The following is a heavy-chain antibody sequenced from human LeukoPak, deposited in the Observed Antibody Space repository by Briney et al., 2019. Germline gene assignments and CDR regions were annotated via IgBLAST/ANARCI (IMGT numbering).Heavy chain of an antibody. CDR3: ARADGGYHGMDV. Sequence: SETLSLTCTVSGGSISSSSYYWGWIRQPPGKGLEWIGSIYYSGSTYYNPSLKSRVTISVDTSKNQFSLKLSSVTAADTAVYYCARADGGYHGMDVWGQGTTVTVSS. D-gene: IGHD3-10*01. CDR1: GGSISSSSYY. V-gene: IGHV4-39*01. J-gene: IGHJ6*02. CDR2: IYYSGST.